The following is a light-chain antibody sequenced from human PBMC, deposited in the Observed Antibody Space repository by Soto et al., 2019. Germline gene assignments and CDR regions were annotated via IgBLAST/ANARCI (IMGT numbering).Light chain of an antibody. CDR3: QTFDSSLTISWV. J-gene: IGLJ3*02. V-gene: IGLV2-18*01. CDR2: EVS. Sequence: QSVLTQPPSVSGSPGQSVTISCTGTSTDFVSYNRVSWYQQPPGTAPKLMIYEVSKRPSGVPDRFSGSKSGNTASLTISGLQAADEADYYCQTFDSSLTISWVFGGGTKVTVL. CDR1: STDFVSYNR.